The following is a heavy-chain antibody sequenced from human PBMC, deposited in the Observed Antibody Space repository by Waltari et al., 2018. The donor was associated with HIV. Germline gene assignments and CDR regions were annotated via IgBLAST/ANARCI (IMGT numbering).Heavy chain of an antibody. CDR2: ISSSSTTI. V-gene: IGHV3-48*04. D-gene: IGHD2-21*01. CDR3: ARDKAVIQPDAFDI. CDR1: GFTFSTYT. Sequence: EVQLVESGGGLVQPGGSLRLSWAASGFTFSTYTLNWVRQAPGKGLEWVSYISSSSTTIYYADSVKGRFTISRDNAKNLLYLQMNSLRAEDTAVYYCARDKAVIQPDAFDIWGQGTMVTVSS. J-gene: IGHJ3*02.